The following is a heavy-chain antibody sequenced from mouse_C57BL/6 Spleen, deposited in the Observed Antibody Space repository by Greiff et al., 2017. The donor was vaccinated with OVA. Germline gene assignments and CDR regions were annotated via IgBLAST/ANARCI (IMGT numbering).Heavy chain of an antibody. D-gene: IGHD2-1*01. CDR2: ISDGGSYT. CDR1: GFTFSSYA. CDR3: ARECNQYYFDY. V-gene: IGHV5-4*01. Sequence: EVQLVESGAGLVKPGGSLKLSCAASGFTFSSYAMSWVRQTPEKRLEWVATISDGGSYTYYPDKVKGRFTFTRDNATNNLYMQMSHLKSEDSAVYYCARECNQYYFDYWGQGTTLTVSS. J-gene: IGHJ2*01.